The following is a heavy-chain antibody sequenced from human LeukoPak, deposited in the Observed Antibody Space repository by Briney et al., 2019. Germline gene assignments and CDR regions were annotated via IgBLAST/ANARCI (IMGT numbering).Heavy chain of an antibody. CDR1: GFTFSSYS. Sequence: GGSLRLSCAASGFTFSSYSMNWVRQAPGKGLEWVSAISGSGGSTYYADSVKGRFTISRDNSKSTLYLQMNSLRAEDTAVYYCAKVPYGGYDYFDYWGQGTLVTVSS. D-gene: IGHD5-12*01. CDR3: AKVPYGGYDYFDY. CDR2: ISGSGGST. J-gene: IGHJ4*02. V-gene: IGHV3-23*01.